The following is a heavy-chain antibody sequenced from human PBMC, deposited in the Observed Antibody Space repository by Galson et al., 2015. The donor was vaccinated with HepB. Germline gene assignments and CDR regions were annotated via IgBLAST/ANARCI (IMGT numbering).Heavy chain of an antibody. CDR2: IYSGGNT. Sequence: SLRLSCAASGFTFSSYAMSWVRQAPGKGLECVSVIYSGGNTYYADSVKGRFIISRDNSKNTLYLQMNSLRAEDTAVYYCARDGRPDYGGMPFDYWGQGTLVTVSS. V-gene: IGHV3-53*01. J-gene: IGHJ4*02. CDR3: ARDGRPDYGGMPFDY. CDR1: GFTFSSYA. D-gene: IGHD4-23*01.